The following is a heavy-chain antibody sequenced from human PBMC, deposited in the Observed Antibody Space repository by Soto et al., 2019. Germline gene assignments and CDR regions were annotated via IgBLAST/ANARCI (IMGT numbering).Heavy chain of an antibody. D-gene: IGHD3-22*01. CDR3: AGGDYYHSSGYYFYYYRVEV. CDR2: IYYSGST. V-gene: IGHV4-59*12. J-gene: IGHJ6*02. Sequence: PSETLSLTCTVSGGSISSYYWSWIRQPPGKGLEWIGNIYYSGSTNYNPSLKSRVTISVETSKSQFSLKLSSVTAADTAVYYCAGGDYYHSSGYYFYYYRVEVWGQGSRVTVPS. CDR1: GGSISSYY.